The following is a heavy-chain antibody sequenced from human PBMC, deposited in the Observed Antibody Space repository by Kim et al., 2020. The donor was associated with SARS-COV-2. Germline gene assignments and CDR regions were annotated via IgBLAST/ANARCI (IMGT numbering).Heavy chain of an antibody. V-gene: IGHV3-15*01. CDR2: IKSKTDGGTT. D-gene: IGHD3-10*01. CDR3: TTSQGTYYYGSGSYPPDY. CDR1: GFTFSNAW. J-gene: IGHJ4*02. Sequence: GGSLRLSCAASGFTFSNAWMSWVRQAPGKGLEWVGRIKSKTDGGTTDYAAPVKGRFTISRDDSKNTLYLQMNSLKTEDTAVYYCTTSQGTYYYGSGSYPPDYWGQGTLVTVSS.